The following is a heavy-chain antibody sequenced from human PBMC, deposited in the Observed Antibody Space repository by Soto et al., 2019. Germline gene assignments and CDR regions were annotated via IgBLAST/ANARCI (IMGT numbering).Heavy chain of an antibody. Sequence: XESLKISWKCSGNSFTTYWIGLVLQMPGKGLEWMGVIYPGDSDTRFSPSFQGQVTISVDMSISTAYLQWSSLKASDTAMYYCARQADHYDRNSFGYWGQGTLVTSPQ. CDR3: ARQADHYDRNSFGY. D-gene: IGHD3-22*01. J-gene: IGHJ4*02. CDR1: GNSFTTYW. CDR2: IYPGDSDT. V-gene: IGHV5-51*01.